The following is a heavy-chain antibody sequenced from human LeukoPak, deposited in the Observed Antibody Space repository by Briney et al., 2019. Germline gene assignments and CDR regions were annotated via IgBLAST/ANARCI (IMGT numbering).Heavy chain of an antibody. V-gene: IGHV1-2*04. CDR3: ARGPPGILRFLEWSSPLDY. CDR1: GYTFTDYY. CDR2: VNPHSGGT. J-gene: IGHJ4*02. Sequence: GASVKVSCKTSGYTFTDYYIHWVRQAPGQGLEFMGWVNPHSGGTSYAAKFQGWVTMTSDTSISTAYMELSRLKSDDTAVYYCARGPPGILRFLEWSSPLDYWGQGTLVTVSS. D-gene: IGHD3-3*01.